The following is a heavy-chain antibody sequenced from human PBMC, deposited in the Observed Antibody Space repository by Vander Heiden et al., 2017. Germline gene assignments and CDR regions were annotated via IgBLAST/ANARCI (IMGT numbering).Heavy chain of an antibody. D-gene: IGHD2-2*01. CDR1: GYTFTDHE. CDR2: MDPKTGKT. J-gene: IGHJ4*02. CDR3: ARYCSSASCYKFDY. Sequence: QVQLVQSGAEVKKPGASLQVSCKASGYTFTDHEINSVPQAAGQGLEWVGWMDPKTGKTGYAQKFQGRVAMTRNTSIATASMELSSLRSEDTAVYYCARYCSSASCYKFDYWGQGTLVTVSS. V-gene: IGHV1-8*01.